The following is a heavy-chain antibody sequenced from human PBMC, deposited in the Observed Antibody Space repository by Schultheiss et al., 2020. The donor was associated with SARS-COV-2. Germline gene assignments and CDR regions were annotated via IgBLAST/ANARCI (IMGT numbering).Heavy chain of an antibody. J-gene: IGHJ6*03. D-gene: IGHD6-13*01. CDR1: GFTFSDYE. V-gene: IGHV3-48*03. Sequence: GESLKISCAASGFTFSDYEMNWVRQAPGKGLEWISYISGSGSTIYYADSVKGRFTISRDNAKNSLYLQMNSLRAEDTAVYYCARISIADLVREGRYYYMDVWGKGTTVTVSS. CDR2: ISGSGSTI. CDR3: ARISIADLVREGRYYYMDV.